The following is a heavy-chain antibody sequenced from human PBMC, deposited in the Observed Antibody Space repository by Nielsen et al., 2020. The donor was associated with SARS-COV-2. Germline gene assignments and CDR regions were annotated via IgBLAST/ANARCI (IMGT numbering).Heavy chain of an antibody. Sequence: GESLKISCAASGFTFSSYWMHRVRQAPGKGLVWVSRINTDGSSTTYAGSVKGRFTISRDNAKNTLYLQMNSLRAEDTAVYYCARGWNGANDYWGQGTLVTVSS. V-gene: IGHV3-74*01. CDR3: ARGWNGANDY. CDR1: GFTFSSYW. D-gene: IGHD1-1*01. CDR2: INTDGSST. J-gene: IGHJ4*02.